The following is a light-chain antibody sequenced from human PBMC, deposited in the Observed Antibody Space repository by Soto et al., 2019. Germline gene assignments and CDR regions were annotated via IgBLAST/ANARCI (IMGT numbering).Light chain of an antibody. CDR1: QSIRTS. J-gene: IGKJ3*01. V-gene: IGKV3-11*01. CDR2: DAS. Sequence: EIVLTQSPATLSLSPGERATLSCRASQSIRTSLAWYQQKPGQSPRLLIHDASNRATGIPARFSGSGSGTDFPLTISSLEPEDFAVYYCQQRSNWPRFTFGPGTKVDIK. CDR3: QQRSNWPRFT.